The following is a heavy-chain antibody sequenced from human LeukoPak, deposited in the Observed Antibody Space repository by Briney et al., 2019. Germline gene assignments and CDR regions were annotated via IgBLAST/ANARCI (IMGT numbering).Heavy chain of an antibody. CDR2: MYHSGST. J-gene: IGHJ4*02. CDR1: GYSISSGYY. Sequence: PSETLSLTCTVSGYSISSGYYWGWIRQPPGKGLEWIGSMYHSGSTYYNPSLKSRVTISVDTSKNQFSLKLSSVTAADTAVYYCARGVTPFDYWGQGTLVTVSS. V-gene: IGHV4-38-2*02. CDR3: ARGVTPFDY. D-gene: IGHD2-21*02.